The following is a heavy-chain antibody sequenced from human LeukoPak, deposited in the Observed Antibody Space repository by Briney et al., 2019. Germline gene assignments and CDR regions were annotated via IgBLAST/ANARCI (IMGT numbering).Heavy chain of an antibody. V-gene: IGHV1-69*04. CDR2: IIPILGIA. CDR3: ARGIVDSSSWYWSPHNWFDP. J-gene: IGHJ5*02. Sequence: ASVKVSCKASGGTFSSYAISWVRQAPGQGLEWMGRIIPILGIANYAQKFQGRVTITADKSTSTAYMELSSLRSEDTAVYYCARGIVDSSSWYWSPHNWFDPWGQGTLVTVSS. CDR1: GGTFSSYA. D-gene: IGHD6-13*01.